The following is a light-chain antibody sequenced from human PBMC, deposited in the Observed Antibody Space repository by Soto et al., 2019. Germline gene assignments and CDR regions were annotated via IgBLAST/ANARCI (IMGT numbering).Light chain of an antibody. CDR3: QQHGTSPWT. CDR1: QSVGSTY. J-gene: IGKJ1*01. V-gene: IGKV3-20*01. Sequence: EIMLTQSPGTLSLSPGERATLSCRASQSVGSTYLAWYQQKPGQAPRLLIYGASSRASGIPDRFSGSGSGTDFTLTISGLEPEEFALYYCQQHGTSPWTFGQGTKVEIK. CDR2: GAS.